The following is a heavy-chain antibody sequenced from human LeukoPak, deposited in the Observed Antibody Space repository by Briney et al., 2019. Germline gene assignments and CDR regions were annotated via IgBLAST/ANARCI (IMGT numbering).Heavy chain of an antibody. CDR1: GYTFTSYG. V-gene: IGHV1-18*01. D-gene: IGHD3-22*01. Sequence: ASVKVSCKASGYTFTSYGISWVRQAPGQGLEWMGWISAYNGNTNYAQKLQGRVTMTTDTSTSTAYMELRSLRSDDTAVYYCVRDIGIVGYDSSLNWFDPWGQGTLVTVSS. J-gene: IGHJ5*02. CDR2: ISAYNGNT. CDR3: VRDIGIVGYDSSLNWFDP.